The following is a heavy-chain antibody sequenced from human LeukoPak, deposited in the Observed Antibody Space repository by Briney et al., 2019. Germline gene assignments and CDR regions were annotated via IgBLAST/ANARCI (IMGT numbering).Heavy chain of an antibody. CDR2: IYWDDDK. CDR1: GFSLSTSGVG. V-gene: IGHV2-5*02. Sequence: SGPTLVNPTQTLTLTCTFSGFSLSTSGVGVGWIRQPPGKALEWLALIYWDDDKRYSPSLKSRLTNTKDTSKNQVVLTMTNMDPVDTATYYCAHRQSTMVRGDLYNWFDPWGQGTLVTVSS. CDR3: AHRQSTMVRGDLYNWFDP. J-gene: IGHJ5*02. D-gene: IGHD3-10*01.